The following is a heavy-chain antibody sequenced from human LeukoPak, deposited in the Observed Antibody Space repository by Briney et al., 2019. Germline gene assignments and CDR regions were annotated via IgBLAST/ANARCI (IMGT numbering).Heavy chain of an antibody. Sequence: SQTLSLTCAVSGGSISSGGYSWSWIRQPPGKGLEWIGYIYHSGSTYYNPSLKSRVTISVDRSKNQFSLKLSSVTAADTAAYYCARYSYYYGSGQFDYWGQGTLVTVSS. D-gene: IGHD3-10*01. V-gene: IGHV4-30-2*01. CDR2: IYHSGST. CDR1: GGSISSGGYS. CDR3: ARYSYYYGSGQFDY. J-gene: IGHJ4*02.